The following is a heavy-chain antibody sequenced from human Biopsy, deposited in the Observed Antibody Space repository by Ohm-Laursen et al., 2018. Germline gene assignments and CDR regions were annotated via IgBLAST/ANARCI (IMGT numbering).Heavy chain of an antibody. Sequence: SQSLSLTCSVSGDSVSSGSFYWTWIRQAPGQGLEYIGNIYDRGSTANYNPSLESRVTISVDMPNHQFSLKLSSVTAVDTAIYYCASGMRRGGGPYFDSWGQGTLVTVSS. J-gene: IGHJ4*02. V-gene: IGHV4-61*01. D-gene: IGHD2-15*01. CDR2: IYDRGST. CDR3: ASGMRRGGGPYFDS. CDR1: GDSVSSGSFY.